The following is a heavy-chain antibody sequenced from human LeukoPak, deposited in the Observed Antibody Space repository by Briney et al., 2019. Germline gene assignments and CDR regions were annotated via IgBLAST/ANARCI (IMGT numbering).Heavy chain of an antibody. CDR3: ARAYYDSSEGDI. Sequence: SETLSLTCTVSGDSISTSNSYWGWIRQPPGKGLEWIGSIYYSGNTYYNASLKSRVTISVDTSKNQFSLKLSSVTAADTAVYYCARAYYDSSEGDIWGQGTMVTVSS. V-gene: IGHV4-39*07. CDR1: GDSISTSNSY. D-gene: IGHD3-22*01. CDR2: IYYSGNT. J-gene: IGHJ3*02.